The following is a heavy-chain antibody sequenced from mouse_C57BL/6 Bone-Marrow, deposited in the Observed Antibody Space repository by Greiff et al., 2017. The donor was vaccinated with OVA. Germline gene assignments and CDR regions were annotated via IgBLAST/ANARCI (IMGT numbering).Heavy chain of an antibody. CDR2: IDPSDSYT. Sequence: QVQLKQPGAELVKPGASVKLSCKASGYTFTSYWMQWVKQRPGQGLEWIGEIDPSDSYTNYNQKFKGKATLTVDTSSSTAYMQLSSLTSEDSAVYYCARKDITTVEAYWGQGTLVTVSA. V-gene: IGHV1-50*01. J-gene: IGHJ3*01. CDR1: GYTFTSYW. CDR3: ARKDITTVEAY. D-gene: IGHD1-1*01.